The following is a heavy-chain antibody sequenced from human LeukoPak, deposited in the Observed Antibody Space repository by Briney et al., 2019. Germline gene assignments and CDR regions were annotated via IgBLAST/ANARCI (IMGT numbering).Heavy chain of an antibody. CDR1: GFTFSDYY. CDR3: ARDKAGGLDY. V-gene: IGHV3-21*01. Sequence: GGSLRLSCAASGFTFSDYYMNWVRQAPGKGLEWVSSVSSSSSYIYYADSVKGRFTISRDNAKNTLYLQMNSLRAEDTAVYYCARDKAGGLDYWGQGTLVTVSS. J-gene: IGHJ4*02. CDR2: VSSSSSYI. D-gene: IGHD3-16*01.